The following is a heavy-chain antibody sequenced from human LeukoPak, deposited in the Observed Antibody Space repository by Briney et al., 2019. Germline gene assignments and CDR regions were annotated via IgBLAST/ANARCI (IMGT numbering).Heavy chain of an antibody. D-gene: IGHD3-10*01. CDR2: IYSGGST. CDR1: GFTVSSNY. Sequence: GGSLRLSCAASGFTVSSNYMSWVPQAPGKGLEWVSVIYSGGSTYYADSVKGRFTISRDNSKNTLYLQMNSLRAEDTAVYYCAKDREYYFDYWGQGTLVTVSS. V-gene: IGHV3-66*01. J-gene: IGHJ4*02. CDR3: AKDREYYFDY.